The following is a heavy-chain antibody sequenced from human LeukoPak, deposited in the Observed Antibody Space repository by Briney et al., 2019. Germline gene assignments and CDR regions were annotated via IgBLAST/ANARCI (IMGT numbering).Heavy chain of an antibody. J-gene: IGHJ4*02. Sequence: PGGSLRLSCVASGFTLSSYWVTWVRQAPGKGLEWVAVISYDGSNKYYADSVKGRFTISRDNSKNTLYLQMNSLRAEDTAVYFCARGTNWSPLDFDYWGQGTLVTVSS. CDR3: ARGTNWSPLDFDY. CDR1: GFTLSSYW. D-gene: IGHD1-20*01. CDR2: ISYDGSNK. V-gene: IGHV3-30-3*01.